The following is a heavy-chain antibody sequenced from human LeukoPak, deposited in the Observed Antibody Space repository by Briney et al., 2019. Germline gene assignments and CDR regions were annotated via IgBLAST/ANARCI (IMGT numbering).Heavy chain of an antibody. CDR2: IYPGDSDT. CDR3: ASGYYYYCMDVWGKGTTVTVSSGKNGHGYYYMDV. J-gene: IGHJ6*03. CDR1: GYSFTSYW. Sequence: GAPLKISCKGSGYSFTSYWIGWVHKMPGKGLEWMGIIYPGDSDTRYSPSFHGQLTISADMSISTAYLQWSSVKASNTAMYYCASGYYYYCMDVWGKGTTVTVSSGKNGHGYYYMDVWGKGTTVTVSS. D-gene: IGHD3-22*01. V-gene: IGHV5-51*07.